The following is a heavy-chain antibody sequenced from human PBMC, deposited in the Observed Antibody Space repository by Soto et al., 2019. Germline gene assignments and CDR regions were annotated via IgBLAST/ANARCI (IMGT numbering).Heavy chain of an antibody. Sequence: PGGSLTLSCAASGFTFSSYGLHWARQAPGKGLEWVAVISYDGSNKYYADSVKGRFTISRDNSKNTLYLQMSSLRAEDTAVYYCAKDAGYYGSGSYFPPVDVWGQGTTGTVSS. J-gene: IGHJ6*02. CDR1: GFTFSSYG. CDR3: AKDAGYYGSGSYFPPVDV. CDR2: ISYDGSNK. V-gene: IGHV3-30*18. D-gene: IGHD3-10*01.